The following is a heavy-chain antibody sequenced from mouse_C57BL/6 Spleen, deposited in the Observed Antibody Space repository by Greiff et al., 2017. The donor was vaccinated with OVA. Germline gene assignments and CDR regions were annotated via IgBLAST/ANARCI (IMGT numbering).Heavy chain of an antibody. CDR2: INPNNGGT. D-gene: IGHD2-4*01. J-gene: IGHJ3*01. CDR1: GYTFTDYY. V-gene: IGHV1-26*01. Sequence: LQQSGPELVKPGASVKISCKASGYTFTDYYMNWVKQSHGKSLEWIGDINPNNGGTSYNQKFKGKATLTVDKSSSTAYMELRSLTSEDSAVYYCAKGGLYYDYDGSFAYWGQGTLVTVSA. CDR3: AKGGLYYDYDGSFAY.